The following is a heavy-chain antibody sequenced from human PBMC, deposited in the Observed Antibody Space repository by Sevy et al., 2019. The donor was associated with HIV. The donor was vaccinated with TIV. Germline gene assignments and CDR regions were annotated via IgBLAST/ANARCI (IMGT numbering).Heavy chain of an antibody. J-gene: IGHJ5*01. V-gene: IGHV4-39*02. Sequence: SEILSLTCTASGGSLISPTFYWGWVRQPPGERLEWIAAMHYGGNTYYNPSLKGRLAMSVDTSKNQFSPNLTSVTAADAAVYHCVRDHHLRGRHWFDSWGQGALVTVSS. CDR1: GGSLISPTFY. CDR3: VRDHHLRGRHWFDS. CDR2: MHYGGNT. D-gene: IGHD3-16*01.